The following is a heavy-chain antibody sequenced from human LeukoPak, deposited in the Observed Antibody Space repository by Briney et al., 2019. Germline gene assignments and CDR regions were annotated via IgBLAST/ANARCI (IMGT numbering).Heavy chain of an antibody. CDR3: ARDSSSSAWYFDL. V-gene: IGHV4-61*02. J-gene: IGHJ2*01. CDR2: IYTSGNT. CDR1: GGSISSGSYY. Sequence: MPSETLSLTCTVSGGSISSGSYYWSWIRQPAGKGLEWIGRIYTSGNTNYNPSLKSRVTISVDTSKNQFSLKLSSVTAADTAVYYCARDSSSSAWYFDLWGRGTLVTVSS. D-gene: IGHD6-6*01.